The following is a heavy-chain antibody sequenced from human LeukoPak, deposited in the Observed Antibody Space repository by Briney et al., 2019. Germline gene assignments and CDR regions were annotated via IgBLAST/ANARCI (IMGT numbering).Heavy chain of an antibody. CDR1: GFTFSSYA. CDR3: ARDYDSSGYYSFQH. D-gene: IGHD3-22*01. Sequence: GGSLRLSCAASGFTFSSYAMSWVRQAPGKGLEWVSAISGSGGSTYYADSVKGRFTNSRDNAKNTLYLQMNSLRAEDTAVYYCARDYDSSGYYSFQHWGQGTLVTVSS. CDR2: ISGSGGST. V-gene: IGHV3-23*01. J-gene: IGHJ1*01.